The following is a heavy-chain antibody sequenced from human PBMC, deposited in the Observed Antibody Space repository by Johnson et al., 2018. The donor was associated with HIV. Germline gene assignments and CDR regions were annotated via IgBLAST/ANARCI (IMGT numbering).Heavy chain of an antibody. CDR2: IYSGGTT. J-gene: IGHJ3*02. V-gene: IGHV3-66*01. Sequence: VQLVESGGALVQSGGSLRLSCAASGFNVSSNYMSWVRQAPGKGLEWVSLIYSGGTTYYTDSVKGRFTISRDNSKNTLYLQMNSLGDEDTAAYYCTRDPFPRFYAFDIWGQGTMVTVSS. CDR3: TRDPFPRFYAFDI. CDR1: GFNVSSNY.